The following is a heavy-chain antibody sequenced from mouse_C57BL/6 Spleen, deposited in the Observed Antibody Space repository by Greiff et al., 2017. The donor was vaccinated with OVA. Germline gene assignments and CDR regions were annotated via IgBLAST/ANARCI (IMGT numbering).Heavy chain of an antibody. Sequence: QVQLQQSGAELVKPGASVKMSCKASGYTFTSYWITWVKQRPGQGLEWIGDIYPGSGSTNYNEKFKSKATLTVDTSSSTAYMQLSSLTSEDSAVYYCARSLYYYGSSDDAMDYWGQGTSVTVSS. J-gene: IGHJ4*01. CDR3: ARSLYYYGSSDDAMDY. D-gene: IGHD1-1*01. V-gene: IGHV1-55*01. CDR1: GYTFTSYW. CDR2: IYPGSGST.